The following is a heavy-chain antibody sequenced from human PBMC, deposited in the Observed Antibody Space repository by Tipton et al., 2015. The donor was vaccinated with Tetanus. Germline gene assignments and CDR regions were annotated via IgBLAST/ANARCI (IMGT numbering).Heavy chain of an antibody. V-gene: IGHV4-4*07. Sequence: GLVKPSETLSLTCTVSGGSISSYYWSWIRQPAGKGLEWIGRVDRSGTTTYNPSLKGRVTMSLDTSKNQFSLKLTSVTAADTAMYYCARGSDIVVVPGVTRADWFDPWGQGTLVTVSS. CDR3: ARGSDIVVVPGVTRADWFDP. J-gene: IGHJ5*02. CDR1: GGSISSYY. D-gene: IGHD2-2*01. CDR2: VDRSGTT.